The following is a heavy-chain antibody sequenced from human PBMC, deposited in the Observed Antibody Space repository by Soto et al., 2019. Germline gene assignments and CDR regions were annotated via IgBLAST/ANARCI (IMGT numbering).Heavy chain of an antibody. Sequence: GSLRLSCAASGFTVSSNYMSWVRQAPGKGLEWVSVIYSGGSTYYADSVKGRFTISRDQSKNTLYLQMNSLRAEDTAVYYCAREPNYYGSGSYSYYFDYWGQGTLVTVSS. CDR1: GFTVSSNY. CDR2: IYSGGST. CDR3: AREPNYYGSGSYSYYFDY. J-gene: IGHJ4*02. V-gene: IGHV3-66*01. D-gene: IGHD3-10*01.